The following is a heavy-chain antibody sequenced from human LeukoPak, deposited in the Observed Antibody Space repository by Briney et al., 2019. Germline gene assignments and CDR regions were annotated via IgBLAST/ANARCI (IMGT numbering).Heavy chain of an antibody. D-gene: IGHD4-17*01. CDR3: ARGTVTTDY. CDR1: GFTFSSYA. Sequence: PGGSLRLSCAASGFTFSSYAMSWVRQAPGKGLEWVSSISSSSGFIYYADSVRGRFTISRDNAKNSLYLQMNSLRAEDTAVYYCARGTVTTDYWGQGALVAVSS. V-gene: IGHV3-21*01. J-gene: IGHJ4*02. CDR2: ISSSSGFI.